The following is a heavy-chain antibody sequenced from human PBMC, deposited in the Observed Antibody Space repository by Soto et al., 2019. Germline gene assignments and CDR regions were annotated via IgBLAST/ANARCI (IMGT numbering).Heavy chain of an antibody. D-gene: IGHD4-17*01. CDR3: ARCDVVDYVSPLDH. CDR2: ISVYNGHT. CDR1: GYTFSSYG. Sequence: QVHLMQSGAEVKSPGASVRVSCKASGYTFSSYGVSWVRQAPGQVLEFMGWISVYNGHTNYAQKFQGRVTMTTDTSTRTAYMELRSLISSDTAVYFCARCDVVDYVSPLDHWSQGTLVTVSA. J-gene: IGHJ4*02. V-gene: IGHV1-18*01.